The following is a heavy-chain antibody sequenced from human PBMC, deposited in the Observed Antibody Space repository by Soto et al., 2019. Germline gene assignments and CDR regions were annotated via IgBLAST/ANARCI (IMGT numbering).Heavy chain of an antibody. V-gene: IGHV1-69*01. Sequence: QVQLVQSGAEVKKPGSSVKVSCKASGDVFRSYGINWVRQAPGQGLEWMGGIIPISGTTNYAQKFQGRVAITADESTDTVYMELSRLRSEDTAVYFCARVRCFNGICHTADYGMDVWGQGTTVTVSS. D-gene: IGHD2-8*01. CDR1: GDVFRSYG. J-gene: IGHJ6*02. CDR2: IIPISGTT. CDR3: ARVRCFNGICHTADYGMDV.